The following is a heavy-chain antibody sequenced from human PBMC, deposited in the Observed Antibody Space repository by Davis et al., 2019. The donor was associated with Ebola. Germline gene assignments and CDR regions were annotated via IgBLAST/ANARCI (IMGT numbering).Heavy chain of an antibody. CDR3: ARVPLIVVVPAAMGMDY. CDR2: ISAYNGNT. CDR1: GYTFTGYY. Sequence: ASVKVSCKASGYTFTGYYIHWVRQAPGQGLEWMGWISAYNGNTNYAQKLQGRVTMTTDTSTSTAYMELRSLRSDDTAVYYCARVPLIVVVPAAMGMDYWGQGTLVTVSS. V-gene: IGHV1-18*04. D-gene: IGHD2-2*01. J-gene: IGHJ4*02.